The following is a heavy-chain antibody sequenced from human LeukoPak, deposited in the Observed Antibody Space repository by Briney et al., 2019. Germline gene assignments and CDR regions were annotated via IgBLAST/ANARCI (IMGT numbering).Heavy chain of an antibody. D-gene: IGHD3-10*01. CDR1: GYTFTGYY. Sequence: GCSVKVSCKASGYTFTGYYMHGVRQAPGQGLDWMGRINPNSGGTNYAQKFQGRVTMTRETSIRTAYVDLNRLTSDDTAGYDLASYLRGPGGYWGQGTLVTVSS. CDR3: ASYLRGPGGY. CDR2: INPNSGGT. J-gene: IGHJ4*02. V-gene: IGHV1-2*06.